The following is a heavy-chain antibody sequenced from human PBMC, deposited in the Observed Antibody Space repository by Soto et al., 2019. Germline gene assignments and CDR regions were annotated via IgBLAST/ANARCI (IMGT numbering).Heavy chain of an antibody. V-gene: IGHV4-34*01. D-gene: IGHD6-6*01. Sequence: QVQLQQWGAGLLKPSETLSLTCAVYGGSFSGYYWSWIRQPPGKGLEWSGEINHSGSTNYNPSLKSRVTISVDTSKNQFSLKLSSVTAADTAVYYCARGWGGIAARPSYYYGMDVWGQGTTVTVSS. J-gene: IGHJ6*02. CDR1: GGSFSGYY. CDR2: INHSGST. CDR3: ARGWGGIAARPSYYYGMDV.